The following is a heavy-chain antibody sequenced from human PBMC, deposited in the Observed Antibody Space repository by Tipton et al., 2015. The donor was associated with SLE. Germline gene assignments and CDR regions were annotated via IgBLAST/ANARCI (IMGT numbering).Heavy chain of an antibody. D-gene: IGHD1-26*01. J-gene: IGHJ4*02. CDR3: ARVGFYFDY. Sequence: SLRLSCAASGFTFSRHWMSWVRQAPGKGLEWVSYISSSGSSIYYADSVKGRFTISRDNVKNSLYLQMNSLRAEDTAVYYCARVGFYFDYWGQGTLVTVSS. CDR2: ISSSGSSI. CDR1: GFTFSRHW. V-gene: IGHV3-48*04.